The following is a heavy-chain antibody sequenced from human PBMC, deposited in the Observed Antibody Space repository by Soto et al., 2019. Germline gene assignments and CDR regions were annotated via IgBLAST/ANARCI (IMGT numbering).Heavy chain of an antibody. CDR3: ARGPMTTVTTWGDWYFDL. V-gene: IGHV3-33*01. Sequence: QVQLVESGGGVVQPGRSLRLSCATSGFTFSSYGMHWVRQGPGKGLEWVAVIWYDGTNKYYADSVNGRFTISRDDSKNTPXLQMNSLRAEDTAVYYCARGPMTTVTTWGDWYFDLWGRGTLVTVSS. CDR2: IWYDGTNK. CDR1: GFTFSSYG. D-gene: IGHD4-17*01. J-gene: IGHJ2*01.